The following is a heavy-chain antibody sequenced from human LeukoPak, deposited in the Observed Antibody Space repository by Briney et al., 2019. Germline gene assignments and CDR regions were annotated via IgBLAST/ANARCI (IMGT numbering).Heavy chain of an antibody. J-gene: IGHJ4*02. CDR3: AREGYDILTGYDIGTFDY. V-gene: IGHV4-59*12. Sequence: SETLSLTCTVSGGSLSSYYWSWIRQPPGKGLEWIGYIYYSGSTNYNPSLKSRVTMSVDTSKNQFSLKLSSVTAADTAVYYCAREGYDILTGYDIGTFDYWGQGTLVTVSS. CDR2: IYYSGST. CDR1: GGSLSSYY. D-gene: IGHD3-9*01.